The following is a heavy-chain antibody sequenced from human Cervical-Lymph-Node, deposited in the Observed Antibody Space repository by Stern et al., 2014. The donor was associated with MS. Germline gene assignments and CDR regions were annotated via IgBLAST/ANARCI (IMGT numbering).Heavy chain of an antibody. CDR2: IYPGDSET. Sequence: VQLVQSGAELIRPGESLKISCKGSGFKFSIYWIAWVRQMPGKGLEWMGIIYPGDSETRYSPSFQGPVTMSADQSTSTAYLQWSSLNASDTAMYFCARQTTAWASDVWGQGTLVTVSS. J-gene: IGHJ4*02. CDR1: GFKFSIYW. CDR3: ARQTTAWASDV. D-gene: IGHD1-14*01. V-gene: IGHV5-51*01.